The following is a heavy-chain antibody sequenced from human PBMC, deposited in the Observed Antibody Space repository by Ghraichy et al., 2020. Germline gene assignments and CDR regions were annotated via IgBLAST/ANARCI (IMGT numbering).Heavy chain of an antibody. CDR2: IYYSGST. CDR3: ASGGLYSSGWMVDY. CDR1: GGSISSYY. V-gene: IGHV4-59*01. Sequence: SETLSLTCTVSGGSISSYYWSWIRQPPGKGLEWIGYIYYSGSTNYNPSLKSRVTISVDTSKNQFSLKLSSVTAADTAVYYCASGGLYSSGWMVDYWGQGTLVTVSS. J-gene: IGHJ4*02. D-gene: IGHD6-19*01.